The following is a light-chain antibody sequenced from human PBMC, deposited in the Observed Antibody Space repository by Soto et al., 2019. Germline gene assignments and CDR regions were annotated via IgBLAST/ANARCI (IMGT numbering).Light chain of an antibody. J-gene: IGKJ1*01. V-gene: IGKV3-15*01. CDR2: AAS. CDR1: QSVSSN. Sequence: EIVMTQSPATLSVSPGDRATLSCRASQSVSSNLAWYQQKPGQAPRLLIYAASARATGIPARFSGSGSGTDFTLTISRLEPEDFAVYYCQQYGSSGTFGQGTKVDIK. CDR3: QQYGSSGT.